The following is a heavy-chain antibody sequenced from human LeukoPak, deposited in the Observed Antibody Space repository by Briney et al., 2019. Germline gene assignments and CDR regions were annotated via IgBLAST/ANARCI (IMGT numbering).Heavy chain of an antibody. D-gene: IGHD2-2*01. V-gene: IGHV3-7*01. J-gene: IGHJ4*02. CDR3: ARDLKYLPHY. CDR2: INEDGSGR. CDR1: GLMFGNFW. Sequence: GGSLRLSCAASGLMFGNFWTSWVRQTPGKGLEWLASINEDGSGRYYLESVRGRFTVSRDNAKNSLYLQMDGLRAEDTALYYCARDLKYLPHYWGQGTLVTVSS.